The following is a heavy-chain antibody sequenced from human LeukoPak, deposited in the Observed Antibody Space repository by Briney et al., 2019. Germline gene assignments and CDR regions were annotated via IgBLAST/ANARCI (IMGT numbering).Heavy chain of an antibody. V-gene: IGHV4-34*01. CDR3: ARGTPYYYDSSGLGY. J-gene: IGHJ4*02. CDR2: INHSGST. D-gene: IGHD3-22*01. CDR1: GGSFSGYY. Sequence: SETLSLTCAVYGGSFSGYYWSWIRQPPGKGLEWIGEINHSGSTNYNPSLKSRVTISVDTSKNQFSLKLSSLTAADTAVYYCARGTPYYYDSSGLGYWGEGSLVTVSS.